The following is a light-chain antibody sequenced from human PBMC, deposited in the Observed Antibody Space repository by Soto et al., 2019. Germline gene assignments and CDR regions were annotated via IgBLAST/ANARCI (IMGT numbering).Light chain of an antibody. V-gene: IGLV2-14*01. CDR2: EVS. Sequence: QLVLTQPASVSGSPGQSITISCTGTSSDVGGYNYVSWYQQHPGKAPKLMIYEVSNRPSGVSNRFSGSKSGNTASLTISGLHAEDEADYYCSSYTSSSTWVFGGGTKLTVL. J-gene: IGLJ3*02. CDR1: SSDVGGYNY. CDR3: SSYTSSSTWV.